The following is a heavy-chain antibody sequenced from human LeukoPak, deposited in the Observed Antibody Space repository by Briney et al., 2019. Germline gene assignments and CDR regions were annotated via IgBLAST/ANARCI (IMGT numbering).Heavy chain of an antibody. J-gene: IGHJ4*02. CDR3: AIGYAAMTTVTTYFDQ. CDR1: GFTFTSYG. Sequence: PGGSLRLSCAASGFTFTSYGMHWVRQAPGKGLEWVAVISYDESNKYYADSVKGRFAISRDNSKNTLYLQMNSLRAEDTAVYYCAIGYAAMTTVTTYFDQWGQGTLVTVSS. V-gene: IGHV3-30*03. CDR2: ISYDESNK. D-gene: IGHD4-17*01.